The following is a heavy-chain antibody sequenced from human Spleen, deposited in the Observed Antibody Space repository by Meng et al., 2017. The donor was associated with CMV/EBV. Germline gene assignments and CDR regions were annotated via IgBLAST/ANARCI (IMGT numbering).Heavy chain of an antibody. D-gene: IGHD2-2*02. CDR3: ARVKYQLLYNYGGINWFDP. CDR2: IDPNNGGT. V-gene: IGHV1-2*02. J-gene: IGHJ5*02. CDR1: EDSFTTYY. Sequence: ASVKVSCKTSEDSFTTYYMHWVRQAPGQGLEWMGWIDPNNGGTNYAQKFQGRVTMTRDTSISTADMELSRLRSDDTAVYYCARVKYQLLYNYGGINWFDPWGQGTLVTVSS.